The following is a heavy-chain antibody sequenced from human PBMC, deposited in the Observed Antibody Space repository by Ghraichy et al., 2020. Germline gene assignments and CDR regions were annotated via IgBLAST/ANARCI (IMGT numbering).Heavy chain of an antibody. CDR1: GFTFSSNW. J-gene: IGHJ4*01. CDR2: INRDGSEK. CDR3: AREPREWEQQSFDY. D-gene: IGHD1-26*01. V-gene: IGHV3-7*03. Sequence: GGSLRLSCAASGFTFSSNWMGWVRQAPGKGLEWVANINRDGSEKYYAGSVKGRFTISRDNAKNTLFLHMNSLRVDDTAVYYCAREPREWEQQSFDYWGHGTLVTVSS.